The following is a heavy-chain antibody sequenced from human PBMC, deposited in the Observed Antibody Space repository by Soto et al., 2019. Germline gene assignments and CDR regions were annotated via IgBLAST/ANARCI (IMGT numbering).Heavy chain of an antibody. CDR2: ISGYNGNT. CDR1: GYTFHNYA. D-gene: IGHD3-16*01. V-gene: IGHV1-18*01. J-gene: IGHJ4*02. Sequence: QVQLVQSGAEVKKPGASVKVSCKASGYTFHNYAISWVRQAPGQGLEWMGWISGYNGNTNYAEDFQGRVLMTTDTATRTAYMELRSLRSDDTAVYFCVRDGGGGLSDYWGQGTLVTVSP. CDR3: VRDGGGGLSDY.